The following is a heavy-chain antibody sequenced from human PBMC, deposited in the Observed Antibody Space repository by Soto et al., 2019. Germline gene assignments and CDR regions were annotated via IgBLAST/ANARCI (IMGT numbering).Heavy chain of an antibody. D-gene: IGHD3-3*01. V-gene: IGHV3-30*04. CDR3: ARDGLPDDFRSGGYWFDP. J-gene: IGHJ5*02. Sequence: QVQLVESGGGVVQPGRSLRLSCAASGFTFRTFALYWVRQAPGKGLEWVAIISHDEKNTYYADAVKGRFTISRDNSKNSLYMQMNRLKPEDTAVYYCARDGLPDDFRSGGYWFDPWGQGTLVTVSS. CDR1: GFTFRTFA. CDR2: ISHDEKNT.